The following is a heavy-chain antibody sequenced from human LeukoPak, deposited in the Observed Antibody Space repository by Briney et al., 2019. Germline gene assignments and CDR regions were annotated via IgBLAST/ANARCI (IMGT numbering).Heavy chain of an antibody. Sequence: ASVKVSCKASGYTFTGYYMHWVRQAPGQGLEWMGWINPNSGGTNYAQKFQGRVTMTRDTSISTAYMELSRLRSDDTAVYYCARVNPRRYCGGDCYSGRPDYWGQGTLVTVSS. V-gene: IGHV1-2*02. J-gene: IGHJ4*02. D-gene: IGHD2-21*02. CDR3: ARVNPRRYCGGDCYSGRPDY. CDR1: GYTFTGYY. CDR2: INPNSGGT.